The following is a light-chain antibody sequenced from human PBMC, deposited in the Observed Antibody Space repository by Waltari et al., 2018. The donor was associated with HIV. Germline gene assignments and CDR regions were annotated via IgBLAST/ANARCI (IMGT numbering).Light chain of an antibody. Sequence: QSALTQPASVSGSPGQSITISCTGTSSDVGGYNYVSWYQQHPGKAPKLLIYEVSNRPSGISNRFSGSKSGNTGSLTISGLQAEDEADYYCCSYASSTTLDVFGGGTKLTVL. CDR3: CSYASSTTLDV. J-gene: IGLJ2*01. CDR2: EVS. CDR1: SSDVGGYNY. V-gene: IGLV2-14*01.